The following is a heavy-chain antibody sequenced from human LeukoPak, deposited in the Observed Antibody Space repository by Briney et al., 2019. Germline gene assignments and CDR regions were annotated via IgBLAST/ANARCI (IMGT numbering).Heavy chain of an antibody. Sequence: ASVKVSCKASGYTFTSYYMHWVRQAPGQGLEWMGIINPSGGSTSYAQKFQGRVTMTEDTSTDTAYMELSSLRSEDTAVYYCATDLDYDSSGYSWGQGTLVTVSS. CDR3: ATDLDYDSSGYS. J-gene: IGHJ4*02. CDR1: GYTFTSYY. CDR2: INPSGGST. V-gene: IGHV1-46*01. D-gene: IGHD3-22*01.